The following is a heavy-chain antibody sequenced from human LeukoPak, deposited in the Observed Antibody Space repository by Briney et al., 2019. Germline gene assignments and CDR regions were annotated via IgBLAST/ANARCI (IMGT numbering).Heavy chain of an antibody. CDR2: ISWNSGSI. D-gene: IGHD3-9*01. CDR1: GFTFDDYA. Sequence: GGSLRLSCAASGFTFDDYAMHWVRPAPGKGLAWVSGISWNSGSIGYADSVKGRFTISRDNAKNSLYLQMNSLRAEDTALYYCAKDRGYFDWLWIGMDVWGQGTTVTVSS. CDR3: AKDRGYFDWLWIGMDV. J-gene: IGHJ6*02. V-gene: IGHV3-9*01.